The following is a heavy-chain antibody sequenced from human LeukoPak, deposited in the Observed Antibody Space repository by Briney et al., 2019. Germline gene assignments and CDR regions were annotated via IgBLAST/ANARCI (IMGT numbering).Heavy chain of an antibody. V-gene: IGHV3-66*01. D-gene: IGHD2-15*01. J-gene: IGHJ4*02. CDR2: IYSGGST. Sequence: GGSLRLSCAASGFTVSSNYMSWVRQAPGKGLEWVSVIYSGGSTYYADSVKGRFTISRDNSKNTLYLQMNSLRAEDTAVYYCAREFTGYCSGGSCYGGAYYFDYWGQGTLVTVSS. CDR1: GFTVSSNY. CDR3: AREFTGYCSGGSCYGGAYYFDY.